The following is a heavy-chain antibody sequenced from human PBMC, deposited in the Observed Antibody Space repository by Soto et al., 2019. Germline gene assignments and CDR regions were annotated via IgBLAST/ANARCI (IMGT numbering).Heavy chain of an antibody. V-gene: IGHV1-69*02. CDR2: INPILSMS. J-gene: IGHJ4*02. Sequence: QVQLVQAGAEVKKPGSSVRVSCKASGDTFTFYSINWVRQAPGLGREWMGRINPILSMSNYAQRVQGRVTMTADKSTRPAYMELSSLRSEDTAMYYCASSYGSGYRAFDYWGQGALVTVSS. D-gene: IGHD3-10*01. CDR3: ASSYGSGYRAFDY. CDR1: GDTFTFYS.